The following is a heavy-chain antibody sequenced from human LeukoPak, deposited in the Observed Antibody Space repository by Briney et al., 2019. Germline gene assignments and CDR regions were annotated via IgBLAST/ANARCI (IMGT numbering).Heavy chain of an antibody. CDR1: GGSISSYY. V-gene: IGHV4-59*01. CDR3: ARGGSRIYYGMDV. D-gene: IGHD2/OR15-2a*01. CDR2: IYYREST. Sequence: SETLSLTCTVSGGSISSYYWSWIRQPPGKGLEWIGYIYYRESTNYSPSLKSRVTISVDTSNNQFSLKLTSVTAADTAVYYCARGGSRIYYGMDVWGQGTLVTVSS. J-gene: IGHJ6*02.